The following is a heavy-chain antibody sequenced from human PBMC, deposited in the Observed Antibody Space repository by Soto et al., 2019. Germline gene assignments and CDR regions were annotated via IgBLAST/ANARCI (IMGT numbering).Heavy chain of an antibody. D-gene: IGHD6-19*01. V-gene: IGHV3-15*01. CDR2: IKSKTDGGTT. J-gene: IGHJ4*02. CDR1: GFTFSNAW. Sequence: GGSLRLSCAASGFTFSNAWMSWVRQAPGKGLEWVGRIKSKTDGGTTDYAAPVKGRFTISRDDSKNTLYLQMNSLKTEDTAVYYCTTDYREWYSSGWPDYWGQGTLVTVSS. CDR3: TTDYREWYSSGWPDY.